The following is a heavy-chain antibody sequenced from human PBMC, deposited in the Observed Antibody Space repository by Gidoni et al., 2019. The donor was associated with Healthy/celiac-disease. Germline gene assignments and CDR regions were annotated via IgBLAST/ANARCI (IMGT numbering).Heavy chain of an antibody. D-gene: IGHD3-16*02. J-gene: IGHJ3*02. V-gene: IGHV3-66*01. CDR1: GFTVSSNY. Sequence: EVHLVESGGGLVHPGGSLRLSCAACGFTVSSNYMSWVRQAPGKGLEWVSVIYSGGSTYYADSVKGRFTISRDNSKNTLYLQMNSLRAEDTAVYYCARTDPGGVILGAFDIWGQGTMVTVSS. CDR3: ARTDPGGVILGAFDI. CDR2: IYSGGST.